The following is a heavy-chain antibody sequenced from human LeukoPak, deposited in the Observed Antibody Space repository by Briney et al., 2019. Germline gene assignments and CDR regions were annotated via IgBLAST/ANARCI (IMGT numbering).Heavy chain of an antibody. Sequence: PGGSLRLSCVASGFMFRSYWMSWVRQAPGKGLEWVADIKQDGNEKSYVDSVKGRFTISRDNAKNSLYLQMDSLRDEDTAVYHCAREGGYSYGYEFDSWGQGTLVTVSS. V-gene: IGHV3-7*01. CDR2: IKQDGNEK. CDR3: AREGGYSYGYEFDS. CDR1: GFMFRSYW. D-gene: IGHD5-18*01. J-gene: IGHJ4*02.